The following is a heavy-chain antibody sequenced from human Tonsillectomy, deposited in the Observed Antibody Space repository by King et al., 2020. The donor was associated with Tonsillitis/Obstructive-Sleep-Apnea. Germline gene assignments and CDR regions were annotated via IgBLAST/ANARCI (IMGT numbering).Heavy chain of an antibody. CDR3: ARRRYCSSTSCYYYYTMDV. CDR1: GYSFTSYW. CDR2: IYPGDSDT. D-gene: IGHD2-2*01. V-gene: IGHV5-51*03. Sequence: VQLVQSGAEVKKPGESLKISCKGSGYSFTSYWIGWVRQMPGKGLEWMGIIYPGDSDTRYSPSFQGQVTISADKSISTAYLQWSSLKAPDTAMYYCARRRYCSSTSCYYYYTMDVWGQGTTVTVSS. J-gene: IGHJ6*02.